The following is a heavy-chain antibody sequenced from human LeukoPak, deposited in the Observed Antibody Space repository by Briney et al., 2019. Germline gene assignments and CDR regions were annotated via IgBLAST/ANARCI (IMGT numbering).Heavy chain of an antibody. CDR1: GFDFSGFS. V-gene: IGHV3-21*01. J-gene: IGHJ4*02. D-gene: IGHD5-18*01. CDR2: ISSSSSYI. Sequence: GGSLRLSCVVSGFDFSGFSMSWVRQAPGKGLEWVSSISSSSSYIYYADSMKGRFTVSRDNARNSVYLQMNSLRVEDTAVYYCVRGRYNYGYIFDYWGQGTLVTVSS. CDR3: VRGRYNYGYIFDY.